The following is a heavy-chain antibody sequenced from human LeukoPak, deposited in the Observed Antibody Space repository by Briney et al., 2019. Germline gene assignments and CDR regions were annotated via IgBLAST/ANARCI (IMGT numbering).Heavy chain of an antibody. V-gene: IGHV1-46*01. CDR3: ARGIGDRFRLQHVIAY. D-gene: IGHD4-11*01. J-gene: IGHJ4*02. Sequence: GASVKVSCKASGYTFTSYYMHCVRRAPGQGLEWMVIINPSGGSTSYAQKFQGRVTRTRAMSTSKVYMEMSSLRSEDTAVYYCARGIGDRFRLQHVIAYWGQGTLVTVYS. CDR2: INPSGGST. CDR1: GYTFTSYY.